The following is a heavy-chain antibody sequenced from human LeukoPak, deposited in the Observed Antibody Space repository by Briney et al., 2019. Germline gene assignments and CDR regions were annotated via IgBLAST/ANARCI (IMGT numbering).Heavy chain of an antibody. V-gene: IGHV3-21*01. CDR1: GFTFSSYS. CDR3: ARVSGGPLSYYFDY. Sequence: TGGSLRLSCAASGFTFSSYSMNWVRQAPGKGLEWVSSISSSSDFIYYADSVKGRFTISRDNAKNSLYLQVNSLRAEDTAVYYCARVSGGPLSYYFDYWGQGTLVTVSS. D-gene: IGHD2-15*01. CDR2: ISSSSDFI. J-gene: IGHJ4*02.